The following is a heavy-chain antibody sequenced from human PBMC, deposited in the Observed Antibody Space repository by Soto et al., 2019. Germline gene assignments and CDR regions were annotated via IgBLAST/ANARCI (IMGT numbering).Heavy chain of an antibody. CDR3: ARESQFSSSSFDY. CDR1: GGTFSSYA. J-gene: IGHJ4*02. Sequence: SVKVSCKASGGTFSSYAISWVRRAPGQGLEWMGGIIPIFGTANYAQKFQGRVTITADESTSTAYMELSSLRSEDTAVYYCARESQFSSSSFDYWGQGTLVTVSS. D-gene: IGHD6-13*01. CDR2: IIPIFGTA. V-gene: IGHV1-69*13.